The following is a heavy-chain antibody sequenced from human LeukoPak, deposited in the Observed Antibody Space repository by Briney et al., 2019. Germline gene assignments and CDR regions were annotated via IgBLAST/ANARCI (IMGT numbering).Heavy chain of an antibody. D-gene: IGHD6-13*01. CDR3: ARDSPTLAAAGTGWAFDI. CDR2: IYYSGST. CDR1: GGSISSYY. J-gene: IGHJ3*02. V-gene: IGHV4-59*01. Sequence: PSETLSLTCTVSGGSISSYYWSWIRQPPGKGLEWIGYIYYSGSTNYNPSLKSRVTISVDTSKNQFSLKLSSVTAADTAVYYCARDSPTLAAAGTGWAFDIWGQGTMVTVSS.